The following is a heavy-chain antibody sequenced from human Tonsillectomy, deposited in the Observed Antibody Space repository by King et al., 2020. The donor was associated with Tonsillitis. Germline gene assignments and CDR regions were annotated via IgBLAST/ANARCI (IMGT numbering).Heavy chain of an antibody. V-gene: IGHV4-34*01. D-gene: IGHD4-17*01. J-gene: IGHJ4*02. CDR1: GGSFSGYY. CDR2: INHSGST. Sequence: VQLQQWGAGLLKPSETLSLTCAVYGGSFSGYYWSWIRQPPGKGLEWIGEINHSGSTNYNPSLNSRVTISVDTSKNQFSLKLSSVTAADTAVYYCARVFGDYGFDYWGQGTLVTVSS. CDR3: ARVFGDYGFDY.